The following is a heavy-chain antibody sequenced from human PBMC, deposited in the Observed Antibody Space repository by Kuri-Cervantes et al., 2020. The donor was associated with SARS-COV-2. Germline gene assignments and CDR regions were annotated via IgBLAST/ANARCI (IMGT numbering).Heavy chain of an antibody. Sequence: ASVKVSCKASGYTFTSYDINWVRQATGQGLEWMGWMNPDSGNTGYAQKFQGRLTITRNTSISTAYMELSSLRSEDTAVYYCASGGAYDFWSGYYYEGIPFDYWGQGTLVTVSS. CDR2: MNPDSGNT. D-gene: IGHD3-3*01. V-gene: IGHV1-8*03. CDR1: GYTFTSYD. CDR3: ASGGAYDFWSGYYYEGIPFDY. J-gene: IGHJ4*02.